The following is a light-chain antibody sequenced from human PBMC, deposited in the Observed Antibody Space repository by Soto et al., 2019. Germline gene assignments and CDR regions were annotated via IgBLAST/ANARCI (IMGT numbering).Light chain of an antibody. V-gene: IGLV2-14*01. CDR1: SSDVGGYNY. CDR3: GSYTTSSSNYLV. J-gene: IGLJ3*02. CDR2: DVS. Sequence: QPVLTQPASVSGSPGQSITISCTGTSSDVGGYNYVSWYQQHPGKAPKLMIFDVSNRPSGVSNRFSGSKSGDTASLTISGLQAEDEADYYCGSYTTSSSNYLVFGGGTKLTVL.